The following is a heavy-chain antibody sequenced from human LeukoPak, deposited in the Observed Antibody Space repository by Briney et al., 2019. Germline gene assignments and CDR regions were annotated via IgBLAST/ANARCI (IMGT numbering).Heavy chain of an antibody. V-gene: IGHV3-74*01. CDR3: ARGPQRGAAANYYGMDV. CDR2: INSDGSST. D-gene: IGHD2-2*01. CDR1: GFTLSNYW. Sequence: GGSLRLSCAASGFTLSNYWMHRVRQAPGKGLVWVSRINSDGSSTSHADSVKGRFTISRDNAKSTLYLQMNSLRSEDMAVYYCARGPQRGAAANYYGMDVWGQGTTVTVSS. J-gene: IGHJ6*02.